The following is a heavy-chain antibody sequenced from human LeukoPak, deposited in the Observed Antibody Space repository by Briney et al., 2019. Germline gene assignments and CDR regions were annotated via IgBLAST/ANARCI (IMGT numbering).Heavy chain of an antibody. D-gene: IGHD1-26*01. CDR2: ISPDDSEI. CDR3: ARHEGSGSYYSY. V-gene: IGHV5-51*01. CDR1: GYSFTTYW. J-gene: IGHJ4*02. Sequence: GESLKISCKGSGYSFTTYWIAWVRQMPGRGLEWMGIISPDDSEIRYSPSFRGQVTISADKSNSTAYLQWSRLKASDTAIYYCARHEGSGSYYSYWGQGTLVTVSS.